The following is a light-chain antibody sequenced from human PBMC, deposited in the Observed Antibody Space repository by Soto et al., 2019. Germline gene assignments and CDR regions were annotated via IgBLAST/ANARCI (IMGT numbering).Light chain of an antibody. Sequence: DIQITQSPSSVSSSVGDTVTITCRASQGISSYLAWYQQKPGKAPKLLIYAASTLQSGVPSRFSGSGSGTDFTLTINSLQPEDFATYYCQQAYSFPITFGQGTRLEI. CDR1: QGISSY. V-gene: IGKV1D-12*01. CDR3: QQAYSFPIT. J-gene: IGKJ5*01. CDR2: AAS.